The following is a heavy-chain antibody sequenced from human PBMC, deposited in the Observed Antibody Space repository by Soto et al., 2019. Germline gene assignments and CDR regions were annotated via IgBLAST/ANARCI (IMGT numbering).Heavy chain of an antibody. CDR3: ARDREDDFWSGSNYYYGMDV. J-gene: IGHJ6*02. D-gene: IGHD3-3*01. V-gene: IGHV4-61*01. Sequence: SETLSLTCTVSGCSFSSGSYYWSWIRQPPGKGLEWIGYIYYSGSTNYNPSLKSRVTISVDTSKNQFSLKLSSVTAADTAVYYCARDREDDFWSGSNYYYGMDVWGQGTTVTVSS. CDR2: IYYSGST. CDR1: GCSFSSGSYY.